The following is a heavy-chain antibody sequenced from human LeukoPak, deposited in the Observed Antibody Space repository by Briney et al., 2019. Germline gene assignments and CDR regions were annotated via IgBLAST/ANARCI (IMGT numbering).Heavy chain of an antibody. J-gene: IGHJ5*02. CDR3: ARRIAGGSSWYSAYNWFDP. Sequence: SETLSLTCTVSGGSISSYYWSWIRQPPGKGLEWIGYIYYSGSTNYNPSLKSRVTISVDTSKNQFSLKLSSVTAADTAVYYCARRIAGGSSWYSAYNWFDPWGQGTLVTVSS. CDR2: IYYSGST. D-gene: IGHD6-13*01. CDR1: GGSISSYY. V-gene: IGHV4-59*12.